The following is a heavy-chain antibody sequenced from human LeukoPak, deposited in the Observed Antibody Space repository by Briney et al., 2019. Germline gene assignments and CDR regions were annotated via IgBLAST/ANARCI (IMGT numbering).Heavy chain of an antibody. J-gene: IGHJ4*02. V-gene: IGHV3-7*03. Sequence: GGSLRLSCATSGFIFSSHWVSWVRQAPGKGLEWVDKIKEDGSEKYYVDSVRGRFKISRDNAKSSLYLQINSLRAEDTALYYCAKGSSLYVDYWGQGALVTVSS. CDR3: AKGSSLYVDY. CDR1: GFIFSSHW. CDR2: IKEDGSEK. D-gene: IGHD6-13*01.